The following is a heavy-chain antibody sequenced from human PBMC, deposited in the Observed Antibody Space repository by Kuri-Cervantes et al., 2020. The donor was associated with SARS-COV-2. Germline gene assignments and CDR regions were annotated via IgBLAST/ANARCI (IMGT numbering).Heavy chain of an antibody. Sequence: SETLSLTCAVYGGSFSGYYWSWIRQPPGKGLEWIGYIYSSGSTNYNPSLKSRVTISVDTSKNQFSLKLSSVTAADTAVYYCARDAVGFSLDYWGQGTLVTVSS. D-gene: IGHD1-26*01. V-gene: IGHV4-4*08. CDR2: IYSSGST. J-gene: IGHJ4*02. CDR1: GGSFSGYY. CDR3: ARDAVGFSLDY.